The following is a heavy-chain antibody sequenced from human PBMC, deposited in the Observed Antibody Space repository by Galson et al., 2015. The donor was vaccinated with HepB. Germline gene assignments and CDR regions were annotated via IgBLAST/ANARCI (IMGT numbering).Heavy chain of an antibody. CDR3: ASRWGPAASSFKHAFDI. Sequence: SVKVSCKASGGTFSSYAISWVRQAPGQGLEWMGRIIPILGIANYAQKFQGRVTITADKSTSTAYMELSSLRSEDTAVYYCASRWGPAASSFKHAFDIWGQGTMVTVSS. CDR2: IIPILGIA. J-gene: IGHJ3*02. V-gene: IGHV1-69*04. D-gene: IGHD2-2*01. CDR1: GGTFSSYA.